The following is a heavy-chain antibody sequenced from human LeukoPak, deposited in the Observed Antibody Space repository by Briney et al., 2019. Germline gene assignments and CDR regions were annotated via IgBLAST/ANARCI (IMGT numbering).Heavy chain of an antibody. CDR2: IYYSGST. CDR3: ARLVGDCSSTSCYKPHRDYDYYYYMDV. Sequence: SQTLSLTCTVPGGSISSGGYYWSWIRQHPGKGLEWIGYIYYSGSTYYNPSLKSRVTISADTSKNQFSLKLSSVTAADTAVYYCARLVGDCSSTSCYKPHRDYDYYYYMDVWGKGTTVTVSS. J-gene: IGHJ6*03. D-gene: IGHD2-2*02. CDR1: GGSISSGGYY. V-gene: IGHV4-31*03.